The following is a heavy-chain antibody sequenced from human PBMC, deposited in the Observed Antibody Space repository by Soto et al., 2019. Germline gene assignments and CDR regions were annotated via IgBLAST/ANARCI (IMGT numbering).Heavy chain of an antibody. J-gene: IGHJ4*02. CDR2: IKHSGST. V-gene: IGHV4-34*01. Sequence: QVQLQQWGAGLLKPSETLSLTCAVYGGSFSGYYWSWIRQPPGKGLEWIGEIKHSGSTNYNPSPKSRVNLSVDTSKNQFSLKVGYVTAADTAVYYWARADDSSGFVGFDYWGQGTLVTVSS. CDR1: GGSFSGYY. D-gene: IGHD3-22*01. CDR3: ARADDSSGFVGFDY.